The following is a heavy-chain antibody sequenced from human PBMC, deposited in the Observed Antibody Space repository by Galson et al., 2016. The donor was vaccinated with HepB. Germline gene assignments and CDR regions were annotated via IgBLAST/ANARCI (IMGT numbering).Heavy chain of an antibody. CDR2: ISGGSEST. V-gene: IGHV3-23*01. D-gene: IGHD3/OR15-3a*01. CDR3: AKDYDVLIGAPH. J-gene: IGHJ4*02. Sequence: SLRLSCAASGFTFSSYALGWVRQAPGKGLEWVSSISGGSESTYYADSVKGRFTISRDNFKNTVYLQMRSLRAEDTAIYYCAKDYDVLIGAPHWGQGTLVTVSS. CDR1: GFTFSSYA.